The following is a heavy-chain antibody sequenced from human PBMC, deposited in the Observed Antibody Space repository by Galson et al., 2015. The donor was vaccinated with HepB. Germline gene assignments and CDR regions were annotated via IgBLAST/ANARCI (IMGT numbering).Heavy chain of an antibody. CDR2: IKQDGSEK. J-gene: IGHJ4*02. V-gene: IGHV3-7*03. CDR3: ATDYYDTSGYYYGDY. Sequence: SLRLSCAASGFTVSSNYMSWVRQAPGKGLEWVANIKQDGSEKYYVDSVKGRFTISRDNAKNSLYLQMNSLRAEDTAVYYCATDYYDTSGYYYGDYWGQGTLVTISS. D-gene: IGHD3-22*01. CDR1: GFTVSSNY.